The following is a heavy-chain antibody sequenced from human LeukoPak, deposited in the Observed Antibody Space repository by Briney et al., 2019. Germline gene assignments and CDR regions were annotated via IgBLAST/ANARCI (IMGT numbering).Heavy chain of an antibody. CDR2: IIPILGIA. CDR1: GGTFSSYA. V-gene: IGHV1-69*04. Sequence: SVKVSCKASGGTFSSYAISWVRRAPGQGLEWMGRIIPILGIANYAQKFQGRVTITADKSTSTAYMELSSLRSEDTAVYYCASSYYYGSGSYYKHWGQGTLVTVSS. J-gene: IGHJ4*02. CDR3: ASSYYYGSGSYYKH. D-gene: IGHD3-10*01.